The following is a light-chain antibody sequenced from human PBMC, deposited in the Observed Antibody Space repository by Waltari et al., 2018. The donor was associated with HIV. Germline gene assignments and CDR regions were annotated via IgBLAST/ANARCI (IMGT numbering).Light chain of an antibody. CDR2: EVS. J-gene: IGLJ1*01. Sequence: QSALTQPRSVSGSPGQSVTISCTGTRSDIGYFDYVSWYQQYPGKAPNVIIYEVSQRPSGVPDRFTASKSGITASLTISGLQDEDEADYYCCSYAGTYTYVVGTGTTVTVL. CDR1: RSDIGYFDY. CDR3: CSYAGTYTYV. V-gene: IGLV2-11*01.